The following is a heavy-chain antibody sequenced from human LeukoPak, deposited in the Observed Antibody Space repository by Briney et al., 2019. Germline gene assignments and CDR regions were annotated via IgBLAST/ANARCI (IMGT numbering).Heavy chain of an antibody. Sequence: GASLRLSCAASGFSFNSYTIHWIRQSPDTGLQWVAFTSYDGNDQQYGDSVKGRFAISRDSAKDTVDLQMMSLRPDDTAVYYCARDLFINGRGDAFDLWGQGTMVTVSS. CDR3: ARDLFINGRGDAFDL. CDR2: TSYDGNDQ. J-gene: IGHJ3*01. D-gene: IGHD2-8*01. V-gene: IGHV3-30*09. CDR1: GFSFNSYT.